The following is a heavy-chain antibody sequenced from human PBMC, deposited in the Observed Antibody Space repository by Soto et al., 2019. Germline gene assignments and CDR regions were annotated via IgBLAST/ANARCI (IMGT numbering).Heavy chain of an antibody. D-gene: IGHD3-10*01. J-gene: IGHJ4*02. CDR2: IYSGGST. CDR1: GITVSSNY. CDR3: ARDFYYFCSATMGGYFDY. Sequence: EVQLVESGGGLVQPGGSLRLSCAASGITVSSNYMSWVRQAPGKGLEWVSVIYSGGSTYYADSVKGRFTISRDNSKNTPYLQMTSPRAEDTAVYYCARDFYYFCSATMGGYFDYWGQGTLVTVSS. V-gene: IGHV3-66*01.